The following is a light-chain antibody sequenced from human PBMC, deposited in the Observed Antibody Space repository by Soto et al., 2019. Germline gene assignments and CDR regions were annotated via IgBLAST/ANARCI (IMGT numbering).Light chain of an antibody. CDR1: QSISSY. Sequence: DIQMTQSPSSLSASVGDRVTITCRASQSISSYLNWYQQKPGKAPKLLIYAASNLQSGVPSRFSGSGSGTDFTLTISSLQPEDFATYYCQQSYSTPTFGGGTKVEIK. J-gene: IGKJ4*01. CDR2: AAS. CDR3: QQSYSTPT. V-gene: IGKV1-39*01.